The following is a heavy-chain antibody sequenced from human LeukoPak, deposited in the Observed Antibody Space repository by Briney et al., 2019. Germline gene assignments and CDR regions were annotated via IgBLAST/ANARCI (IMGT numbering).Heavy chain of an antibody. CDR1: GYSISSGYY. J-gene: IGHJ3*02. CDR2: IYHSGST. Sequence: SETLSLTCTVSGYSISSGYYWGWIRQPPGKGLEWIGSIYHSGSTYYNPSLKSRVTISVDTSKNQFSLKLSSVTAADTAVYYCARDLFYDSSGYYYLGSAFDIWGQGTMVTVSS. CDR3: ARDLFYDSSGYYYLGSAFDI. V-gene: IGHV4-38-2*02. D-gene: IGHD3-22*01.